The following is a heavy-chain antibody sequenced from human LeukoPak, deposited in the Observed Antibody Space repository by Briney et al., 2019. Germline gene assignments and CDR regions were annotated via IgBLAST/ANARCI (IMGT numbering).Heavy chain of an antibody. D-gene: IGHD6-13*01. Sequence: GESLKISCQGSGYSFSKYWIGWVRQMPGKGLECMGIIYPGESDIRYNPSFQGQVTISADKSISTAYLQWSSLKASDTAMYYCARRTSDSSSWTDDAFDIWGQGTMVTVSS. V-gene: IGHV5-51*01. CDR2: IYPGESDI. CDR1: GYSFSKYW. CDR3: ARRTSDSSSWTDDAFDI. J-gene: IGHJ3*02.